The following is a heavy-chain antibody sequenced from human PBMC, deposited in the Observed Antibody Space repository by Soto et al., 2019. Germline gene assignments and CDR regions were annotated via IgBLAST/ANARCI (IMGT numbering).Heavy chain of an antibody. D-gene: IGHD2-8*01. V-gene: IGHV4-31*03. CDR2: IYYSGST. CDR3: ARSPHDIVLMVYAINWFDP. Sequence: PSETLSLTCTVSGGSISSGGYYWSWIRQHPGKGLEWIGYIYYSGSTYYNPSLKSRVTISVDTYKNQFSLKLSYVTAADTAVYYCARSPHDIVLMVYAINWFDPWGQGTRVTVS. J-gene: IGHJ5*02. CDR1: GGSISSGGYY.